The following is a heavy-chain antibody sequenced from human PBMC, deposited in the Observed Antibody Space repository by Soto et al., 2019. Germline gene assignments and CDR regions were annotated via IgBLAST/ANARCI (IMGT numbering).Heavy chain of an antibody. V-gene: IGHV2-5*02. CDR2: IYWDDDK. Sequence: QITLKESGPTLVKPTQTLTLTCAFSGLSLTTNGLSVGWVRQPPGKALEWLALIYWDDDKRYSPSLKSRLTITRDTSKNQVVLPMTNMDPVDTATYYCAHSSTDLTRAMDVWGQGTTVSVSS. CDR1: GLSLTTNGLS. D-gene: IGHD3-3*01. J-gene: IGHJ6*02. CDR3: AHSSTDLTRAMDV.